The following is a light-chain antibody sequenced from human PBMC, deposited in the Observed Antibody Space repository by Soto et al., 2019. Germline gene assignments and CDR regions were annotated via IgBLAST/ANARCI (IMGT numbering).Light chain of an antibody. CDR3: QQYNNWWT. CDR2: GAS. CDR1: QSVSSY. V-gene: IGKV3-15*01. J-gene: IGKJ1*01. Sequence: EIGLTQSPATLSLSPGERATLSCRASQSVSSYLAWYQQKPGQAPRLLIYGASTRATGIPARFSGSGPGTEFTLTVSSLQSEDFAVYYCQQYNNWWTFGQGTKVDIK.